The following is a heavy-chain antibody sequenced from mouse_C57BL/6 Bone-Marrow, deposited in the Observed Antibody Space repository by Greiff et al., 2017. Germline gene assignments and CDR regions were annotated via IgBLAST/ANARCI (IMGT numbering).Heavy chain of an antibody. Sequence: QVQLQQPGAELVRPGSSVKLSCKASGYTFTSYWMHWVKQRPIQGLEWIGNIDPSDSETHYNQKFKDKATLTVDKSSSTAYMQLSSLTSEDSAVYYCARPHYYGSSLYAMDYWGQGTSVTVSS. D-gene: IGHD1-1*01. CDR3: ARPHYYGSSLYAMDY. J-gene: IGHJ4*01. V-gene: IGHV1-52*01. CDR2: IDPSDSET. CDR1: GYTFTSYW.